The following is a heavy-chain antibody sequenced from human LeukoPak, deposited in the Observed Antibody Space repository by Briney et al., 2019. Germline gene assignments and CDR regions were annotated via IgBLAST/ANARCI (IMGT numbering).Heavy chain of an antibody. CDR2: IKQDGSEK. D-gene: IGHD6-19*01. CDR1: GFTFSRYW. CDR3: ARDRAVAGTENDY. J-gene: IGHJ4*02. Sequence: PGGSLRLSCAASGFTFSRYWMSWVRQAPGKGLEWVANIKQDGSEKHYVDSVKGRFTISRDNAKNSLYLQMNSLRAEDTAVYYCARDRAVAGTENDYWGQGTLVTVSS. V-gene: IGHV3-7*01.